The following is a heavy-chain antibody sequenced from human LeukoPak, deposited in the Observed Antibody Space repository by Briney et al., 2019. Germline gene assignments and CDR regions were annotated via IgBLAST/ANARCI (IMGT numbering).Heavy chain of an antibody. CDR3: ARDRMDNLSIYWFDP. J-gene: IGHJ5*02. CDR2: IDSSGST. Sequence: SETLSLTCTVSGGSISGSHWSWIRQPAGKGLEWIGRIDSSGSTNYNPSLKSRVSMSVDTSRNQFSLKLSSVTAADTAVYYCARDRMDNLSIYWFDPWGQGTLVTVSS. CDR1: GGSISGSH. D-gene: IGHD1-1*01. V-gene: IGHV4-4*07.